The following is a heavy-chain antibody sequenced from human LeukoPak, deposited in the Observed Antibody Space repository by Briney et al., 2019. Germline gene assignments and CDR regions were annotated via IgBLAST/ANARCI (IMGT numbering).Heavy chain of an antibody. Sequence: GASVKVSCKASGYTFTSYDINWVRQATGQGLEWMGWMNPNSGNTGYAQKFQGRVTMTRNTSISTAYMELSSLRSEDTAVYYCAKDRQYANYFDYWGQGTLVTVSS. CDR1: GYTFTSYD. CDR2: MNPNSGNT. D-gene: IGHD2-2*01. CDR3: AKDRQYANYFDY. V-gene: IGHV1-8*01. J-gene: IGHJ4*02.